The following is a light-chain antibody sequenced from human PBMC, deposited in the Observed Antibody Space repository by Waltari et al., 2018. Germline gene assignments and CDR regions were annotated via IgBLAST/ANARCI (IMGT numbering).Light chain of an antibody. J-gene: IGKJ4*01. CDR1: ESVMNN. Sequence: DVQLTHSPSTLSASVGDRVTITCRASESVMNNLAWYQHQPGKAPKVLVHKASRLESGVPSRFSGSGYGTEFTLTISSLEPDDFATYYCHQYNTLPLTFGGGTKVEIK. V-gene: IGKV1-5*03. CDR3: HQYNTLPLT. CDR2: KAS.